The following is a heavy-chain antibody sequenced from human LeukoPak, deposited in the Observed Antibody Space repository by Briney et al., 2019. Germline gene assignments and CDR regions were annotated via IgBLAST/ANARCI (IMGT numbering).Heavy chain of an antibody. CDR1: GYTLTELS. J-gene: IGHJ6*03. CDR3: ATLDSRAYYYYMDV. D-gene: IGHD3-9*01. Sequence: ASVTVSCTVSGYTLTELSMHWVRQAPGKGLEWMGGFDPEDGETIYAQKFQGRVTMTEDTFTDTAYMELSSLRSEDTAVYYCATLDSRAYYYYMDVWGKGTTVTVSS. V-gene: IGHV1-24*01. CDR2: FDPEDGET.